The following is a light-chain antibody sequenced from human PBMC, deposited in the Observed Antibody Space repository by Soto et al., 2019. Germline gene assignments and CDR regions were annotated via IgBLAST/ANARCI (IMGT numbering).Light chain of an antibody. CDR2: DAS. Sequence: EVVLTQSPASLSLSPGDRATLSCRADQSVSDYLAWYQQKLGQPPRLLFFDASSRATGVPHRFSAGGSGTDVTLIISSLQPEDFAVYCCQQRVNWSPTFGGGTKVDIK. V-gene: IGKV3-11*01. CDR1: QSVSDY. CDR3: QQRVNWSPT. J-gene: IGKJ4*01.